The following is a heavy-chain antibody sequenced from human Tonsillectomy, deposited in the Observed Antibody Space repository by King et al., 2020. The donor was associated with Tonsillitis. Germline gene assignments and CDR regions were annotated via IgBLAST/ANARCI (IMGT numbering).Heavy chain of an antibody. D-gene: IGHD3-22*01. J-gene: IGHJ3*02. CDR1: GFSLSTSGVG. CDR3: AHRPIIRYDSSAYHPQFDVFDI. CDR2: IHWDEDK. Sequence: ITLKESGPTLVKPTQTLTLTCTFSGFSLSTSGVGVGWIRQPPGKALEWLALIHWDEDKRYSPSLKSRLAITKDTSKNQVVLTMTNMDPVDTATYYCAHRPIIRYDSSAYHPQFDVFDIWGQGTMVTVSS. V-gene: IGHV2-5*02.